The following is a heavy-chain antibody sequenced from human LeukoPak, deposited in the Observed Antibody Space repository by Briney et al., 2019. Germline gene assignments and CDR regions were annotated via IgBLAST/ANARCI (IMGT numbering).Heavy chain of an antibody. D-gene: IGHD6-19*01. CDR3: ARKKVTNGSGWSGAFDY. V-gene: IGHV1-69*05. CDR2: IIPIFGTA. Sequence: SVKVSCKASGGTFRTYAISWVRQAPGQGLEWMGGIIPIFGTANYAQKFQGRVTITTDESTSTAYMELSSLRSEDTAVYYCARKKVTNGSGWSGAFDYWGQGTLVTVSS. CDR1: GGTFRTYA. J-gene: IGHJ4*02.